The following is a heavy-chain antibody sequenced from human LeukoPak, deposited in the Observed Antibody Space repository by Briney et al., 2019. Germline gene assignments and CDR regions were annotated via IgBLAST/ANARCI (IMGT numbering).Heavy chain of an antibody. CDR2: ISDFDENT. V-gene: IGHV3-23*01. CDR3: AKDREWLGVLGY. CDR1: GIYD. J-gene: IGHJ4*02. D-gene: IGHD3-3*01. Sequence: GGSLRLSCAASGIYDMSWVRQAPGKGLEWVSSISDFDENTYYADSVKGRFTMSRDNSRNTLYLQMNNLRAEDTAVYYCAKDREWLGVLGYWGQGTLVTVSS.